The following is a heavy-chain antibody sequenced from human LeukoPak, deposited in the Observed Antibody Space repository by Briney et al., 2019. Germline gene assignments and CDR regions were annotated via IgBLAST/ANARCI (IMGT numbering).Heavy chain of an antibody. D-gene: IGHD3-22*01. J-gene: IGHJ4*02. CDR2: IKQDGSEK. Sequence: GGSLRLSCAASGFTFSSYWMSWVRQAPGKGLEWVANIKQDGSEKYYVDSVKGRFTISRDNAKNSLYLQMNSLRAEDTAVYYCARDYYDSSGYFDYWGQGTLVTVSS. CDR1: GFTFSSYW. CDR3: ARDYYDSSGYFDY. V-gene: IGHV3-7*01.